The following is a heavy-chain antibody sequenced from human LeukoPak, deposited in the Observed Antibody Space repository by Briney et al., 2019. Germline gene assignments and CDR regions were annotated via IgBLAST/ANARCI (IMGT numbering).Heavy chain of an antibody. CDR3: AKDISQRCSGGSCYSDVVFQH. V-gene: IGHV3-43D*04. D-gene: IGHD2-15*01. CDR2: ISWDGGST. CDR1: GFTFDDYA. J-gene: IGHJ1*01. Sequence: AGGSLRLSCAASGFTFDDYAMHWVRQVPGKGLEWVSLISWDGGSTYYAGSVKGRFTISRDNSKNSLYLQMNSLRAEDTALYYCAKDISQRCSGGSCYSDVVFQHWGQGTLVTVSS.